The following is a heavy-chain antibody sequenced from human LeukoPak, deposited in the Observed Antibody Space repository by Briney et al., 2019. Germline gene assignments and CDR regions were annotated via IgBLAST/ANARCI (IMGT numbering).Heavy chain of an antibody. J-gene: IGHJ4*02. CDR1: GYTFSDHY. Sequence: ASVKVSCMASGYTFSDHYMHWVRQAPGQGLEWMGWITPKSGGTNYAQKFQGRVTMTRDKSINTIYMELSSLTSDDTAVYYCAREGRSAISLDYWGQGTLVTVSS. V-gene: IGHV1-2*02. CDR2: ITPKSGGT. CDR3: AREGRSAISLDY. D-gene: IGHD2-2*01.